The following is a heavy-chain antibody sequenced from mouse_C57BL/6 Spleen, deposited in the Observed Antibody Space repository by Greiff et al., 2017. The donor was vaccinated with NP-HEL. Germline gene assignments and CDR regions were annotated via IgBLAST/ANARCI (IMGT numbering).Heavy chain of an antibody. V-gene: IGHV1-15*01. D-gene: IGHD2-14*01. CDR1: GYTFTDYE. J-gene: IGHJ4*01. Sequence: QVQLQQSGAELVRPGASVTLSCKASGYTFTDYEMHWVKQTPVHGLEWIGAIDPETGGTAYNQKFKGKAILTADKSSSTAYMELRSLTSEDSAVYYCTRGEYDGYAMDYWGQGTSVTVSS. CDR3: TRGEYDGYAMDY. CDR2: IDPETGGT.